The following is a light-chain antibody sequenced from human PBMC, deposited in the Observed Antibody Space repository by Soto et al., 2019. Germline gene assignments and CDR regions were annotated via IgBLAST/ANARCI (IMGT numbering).Light chain of an antibody. CDR1: DSNIGGNA. CDR2: SNS. CDR3: ASWDDSLNGGV. J-gene: IGLJ3*02. Sequence: QSVLTQSPSASGTPGQRVAISCSGADSNIGGNAVNWYHHRPGTAPQLLIYSNSQRPSGVPDRFSGSKSGTSASLVISGLQSEDEAGYYCASWDDSLNGGVFGGGTKLTVL. V-gene: IGLV1-44*01.